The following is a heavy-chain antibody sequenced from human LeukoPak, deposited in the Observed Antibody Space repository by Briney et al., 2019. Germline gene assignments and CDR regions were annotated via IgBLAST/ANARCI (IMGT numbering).Heavy chain of an antibody. D-gene: IGHD1-26*01. J-gene: IGHJ5*02. Sequence: GGSLRLSCAGSGFTFNNYAMSWVRQTPRKGLEWVSGIGISGDDTYYADSVRGRFIISRDKSTNTLYLQMDSLRADDTAVYYCARDSGSYYGWFDPWGQGTLVTVSS. V-gene: IGHV3-23*01. CDR1: GFTFNNYA. CDR3: ARDSGSYYGWFDP. CDR2: IGISGDDT.